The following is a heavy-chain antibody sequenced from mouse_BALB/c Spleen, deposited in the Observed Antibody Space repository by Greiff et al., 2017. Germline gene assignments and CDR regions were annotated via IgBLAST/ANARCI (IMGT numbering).Heavy chain of an antibody. Sequence: EVKLQESGPGLVKPSQSLSLTCSVTGYSITSGYYWNWIRQFPGNKLEWMGYISYDGSNNYNPSLKNRISITRDTSKNQFFLKLNSVTTEDTATYYCADGYGNAMDYWGQGTSVTVSS. V-gene: IGHV3-6*02. J-gene: IGHJ4*01. D-gene: IGHD1-2*01. CDR2: ISYDGSN. CDR3: ADGYGNAMDY. CDR1: GYSITSGYY.